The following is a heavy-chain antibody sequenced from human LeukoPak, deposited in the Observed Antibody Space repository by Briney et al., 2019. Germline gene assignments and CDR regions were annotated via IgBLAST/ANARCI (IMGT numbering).Heavy chain of an antibody. D-gene: IGHD3-3*01. CDR2: IIPILGIA. Sequence: SVKVSCKASGGTFSSCTISWVRQAPGQGLEWMGRIIPILGIANYAQKFQGRVTITADKSTSTAYMELSSLRSEDTAVYYCARGLDLRFLEWLVAFDIWGQGTMVTVSS. CDR1: GGTFSSCT. V-gene: IGHV1-69*02. CDR3: ARGLDLRFLEWLVAFDI. J-gene: IGHJ3*02.